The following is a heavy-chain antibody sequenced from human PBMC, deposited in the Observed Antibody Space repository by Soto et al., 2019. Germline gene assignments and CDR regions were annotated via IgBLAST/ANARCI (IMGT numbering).Heavy chain of an antibody. CDR3: ARAPTYYDFWSGYKYFQH. V-gene: IGHV3-7*01. CDR2: INQHGSET. CDR1: GCNFVAHW. D-gene: IGHD3-3*01. J-gene: IGHJ1*01. Sequence: SLRLRNAASGCNFVAHWMSRVLKAPGQGLEWVANINQHGSETYYVDSVKGRFTISRDNAKNSLYLQMNSLRAEDTAVYYCARAPTYYDFWSGYKYFQHWGQGTLVTVSS.